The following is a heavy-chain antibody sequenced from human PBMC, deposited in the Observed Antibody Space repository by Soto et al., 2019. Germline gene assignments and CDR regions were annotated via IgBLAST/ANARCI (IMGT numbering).Heavy chain of an antibody. CDR2: IYYSGST. CDR3: ARAPMVRGVMGAFDI. CDR1: GGSISSGGYY. Sequence: QVQLQESGPGLVKPSQTLSLTCTVSGGSISSGGYYWSWIRQHPGKGLEWIGYIYYSGSTYYNPSLESRVTISVDTSKNQFSLKLSSVTAADTAVYYCARAPMVRGVMGAFDIWGQGTMVTVSS. J-gene: IGHJ3*02. V-gene: IGHV4-31*03. D-gene: IGHD3-10*01.